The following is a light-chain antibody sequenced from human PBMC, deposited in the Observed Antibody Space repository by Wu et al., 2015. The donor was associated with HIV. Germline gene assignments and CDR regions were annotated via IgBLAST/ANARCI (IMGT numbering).Light chain of an antibody. V-gene: IGKV3-15*01. CDR2: GAS. CDR3: QQYNNWPPKT. CDR1: QSVSSN. Sequence: EIVLTQSPGTLSLSPGERATLSCRASQSVSSNLAWYQQKPGQAPRLLIYGASTRATGIPARFSGSGSGTESTLTISSMQSEDFAVYYCQQYNNWPPKTFGQGTKVEIK. J-gene: IGKJ1*01.